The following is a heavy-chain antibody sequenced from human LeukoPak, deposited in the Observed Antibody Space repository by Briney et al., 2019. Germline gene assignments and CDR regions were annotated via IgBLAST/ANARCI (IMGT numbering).Heavy chain of an antibody. V-gene: IGHV3-53*01. CDR1: GFTVSSNY. Sequence: PGGSLRLSCAASGFTVSSNYMSWVRQAPGKGLECVSLIYSGGSTYYADSVKGRFTISRDNSKNTLYLQMNSLRAEETAVYYCARVLWELLGSGGSYYLDYWGQGTLVTVSS. D-gene: IGHD1-26*01. CDR3: ARVLWELLGSGGSYYLDY. CDR2: IYSGGST. J-gene: IGHJ4*02.